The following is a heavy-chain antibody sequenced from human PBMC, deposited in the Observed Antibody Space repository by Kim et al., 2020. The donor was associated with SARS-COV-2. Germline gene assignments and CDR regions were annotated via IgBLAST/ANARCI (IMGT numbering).Heavy chain of an antibody. D-gene: IGHD6-19*01. J-gene: IGHJ4*02. CDR2: ISGSGGST. CDR1: GFTFSSYA. V-gene: IGHV3-23*01. CDR3: AKSGRSSVARTCDDY. Sequence: GGSLRLSCAASGFTFSSYAMSWVRQAPGKGLEWVSAISGSGGSTYYADSVKGRFTISRDNSKNTLYLQMNSLRAEDTAVYYCAKSGRSSVARTCDDYWGQGTLVTVSS.